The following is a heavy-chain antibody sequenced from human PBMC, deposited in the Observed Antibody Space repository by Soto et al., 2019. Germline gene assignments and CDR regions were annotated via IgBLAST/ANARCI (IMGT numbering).Heavy chain of an antibody. V-gene: IGHV3-11*04. D-gene: IGHD3-9*01. CDR2: ISTTGATI. CDR1: GCTFSEYY. Sequence: PGGSLRLSCAASGCTFSEYYMSWIRQAPGKGLEWISYISTTGATIYYADSVRGRFTISRDNAKSSLFLQMSSLTDADTAVYYCARDYRGYYDILTGYYKQVYWGQGTLVTVSS. J-gene: IGHJ4*02. CDR3: ARDYRGYYDILTGYYKQVY.